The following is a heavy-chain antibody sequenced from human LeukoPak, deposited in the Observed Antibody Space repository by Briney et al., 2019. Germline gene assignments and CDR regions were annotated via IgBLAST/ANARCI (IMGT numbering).Heavy chain of an antibody. CDR1: GFTFSSYA. J-gene: IGHJ6*02. D-gene: IGHD3-22*01. CDR3: ARDAEVYDSSGYYLYYYGMDV. V-gene: IGHV3-30*04. Sequence: GGSLRLSCAASGFTFSSYAMLWVRQAPGKGLEWVAVISYDGSNKYYADSVKGRFTISRDNSKNTLYLQMNSLRAEDTAVYYCARDAEVYDSSGYYLYYYGMDVWGQGTTVTVSS. CDR2: ISYDGSNK.